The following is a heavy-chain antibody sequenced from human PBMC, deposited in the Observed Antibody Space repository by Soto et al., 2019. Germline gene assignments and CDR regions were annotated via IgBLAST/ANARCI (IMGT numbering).Heavy chain of an antibody. J-gene: IGHJ6*03. CDR3: ARGEYSGYDYLRPYYYYMDV. D-gene: IGHD5-12*01. CDR2: INHSGST. CDR1: GGSFSGYY. V-gene: IGHV4-34*01. Sequence: SETLSLTCAVYGGSFSGYYWSWIRQPPGKGLEWIGEINHSGSTNYNPSLKSRVTISVDTSKNQFSLKLSSVTAADTAVYYCARGEYSGYDYLRPYYYYMDVWGKGTTVTVSS.